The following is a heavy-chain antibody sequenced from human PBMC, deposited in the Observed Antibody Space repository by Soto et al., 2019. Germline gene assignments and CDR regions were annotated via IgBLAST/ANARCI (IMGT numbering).Heavy chain of an antibody. CDR3: ARMVRGVIIKKGGWFDP. D-gene: IGHD3-10*01. V-gene: IGHV3-23*01. J-gene: IGHJ5*02. CDR2: ISGSGGST. CDR1: GFTFSSYA. Sequence: GGSLRLSCASSGFTFSSYAMSWVRQAPGKGLEWVSAISGSGGSTYYADSVKGRFTISRDNSKNTLYLQMNSLRAEDTAVYYCARMVRGVIIKKGGWFDPWGQGTLVTVSS.